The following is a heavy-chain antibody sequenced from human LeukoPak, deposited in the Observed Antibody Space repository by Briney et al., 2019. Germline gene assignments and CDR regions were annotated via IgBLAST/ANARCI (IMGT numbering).Heavy chain of an antibody. D-gene: IGHD3-3*01. CDR1: GGSISSYY. CDR3: ARDSRGADFWSGYYTDYYYYGMDV. J-gene: IGHJ6*02. Sequence: SETLSLTCTVSGGSISSYYWSWIRQPPGKGLEWIGYIYYSGSTNYNPSLKSRVTISVDTSKNRFSLKLSSVTAADTAVYYCARDSRGADFWSGYYTDYYYYGMDVWGQGTTVTVSS. V-gene: IGHV4-59*01. CDR2: IYYSGST.